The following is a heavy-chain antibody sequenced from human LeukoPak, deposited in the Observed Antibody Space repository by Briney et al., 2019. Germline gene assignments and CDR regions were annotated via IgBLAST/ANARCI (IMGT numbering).Heavy chain of an antibody. CDR1: GGTFSSYA. Sequence: SVKVSCKASGGTFSSYAISWVRQAPGQGLEWMGGIIPIFGTANYAQKFQGRVTITADESTSTAYMELGSLRSEDTAVYYCARQFVVRGVIIFSRGDYYYGMDVWGQGTTVTVSS. CDR2: IIPIFGTA. CDR3: ARQFVVRGVIIFSRGDYYYGMDV. D-gene: IGHD3-10*01. J-gene: IGHJ6*02. V-gene: IGHV1-69*13.